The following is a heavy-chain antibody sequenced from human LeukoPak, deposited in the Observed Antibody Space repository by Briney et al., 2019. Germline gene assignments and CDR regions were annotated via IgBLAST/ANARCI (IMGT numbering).Heavy chain of an antibody. CDR2: IHSSGST. J-gene: IGHJ5*02. V-gene: IGHV4-4*07. CDR1: GGSSGSYY. Sequence: PSETLSLTCSVSGGSSGSYYWTWIRQSAGKGPEWIGRIHSSGSTNYNPSLKSRVNMSVDTSKNQFSLKLNSVTAADTAVYYCARVTDPRYNWFDPWGQGTLVTVSS. CDR3: ARVTDPRYNWFDP. D-gene: IGHD2-21*02.